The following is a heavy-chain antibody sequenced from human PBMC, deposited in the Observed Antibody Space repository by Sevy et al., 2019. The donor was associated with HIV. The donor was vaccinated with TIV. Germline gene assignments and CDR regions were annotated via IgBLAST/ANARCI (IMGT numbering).Heavy chain of an antibody. D-gene: IGHD4-17*01. CDR2: ISSSGSLI. V-gene: IGHV3-48*03. CDR1: GFTFSSFE. CDR3: TRDLPPSATTVAHFDY. J-gene: IGHJ4*02. Sequence: GGSLRLSCAASGFTFSSFEMNWVRQTPGKGLEWVSFISSSGSLIYYADSVKGRFTISRDNAKNSLYLQMNSLRAEDTGVYYCTRDLPPSATTVAHFDYXGQGTLVTVSS.